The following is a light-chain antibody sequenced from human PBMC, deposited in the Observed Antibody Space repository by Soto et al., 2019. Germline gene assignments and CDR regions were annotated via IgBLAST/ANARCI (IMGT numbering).Light chain of an antibody. CDR2: AAS. CDR3: QQSYITHPIT. CDR1: QSVSRY. V-gene: IGKV1-39*01. J-gene: IGKJ5*01. Sequence: DVQMTQSPSSLSALVRDRVTITYRASQSVSRYLNWYQHKPGKAPNLLINAASNLRSGVPSRFSGSGSGTDFTLTIDGLQPEDFAVYYCQQSYITHPITFGQGTRLEI.